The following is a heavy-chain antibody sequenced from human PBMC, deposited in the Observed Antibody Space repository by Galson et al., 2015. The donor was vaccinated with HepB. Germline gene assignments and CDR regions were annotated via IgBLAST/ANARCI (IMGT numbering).Heavy chain of an antibody. V-gene: IGHV3-48*03. J-gene: IGHJ4*02. D-gene: IGHD2-2*01. Sequence: SLRLSCAASGFTSYEMNWVRQAPGKGLEWISYISYTGSTIYYADSVKGRFTISRDNAKNSLYLQMNSLRAEDTAVYYCAAGITSADYWGQGTLVTVSS. CDR2: ISYTGSTI. CDR3: AAGITSADY. CDR1: GFTSYE.